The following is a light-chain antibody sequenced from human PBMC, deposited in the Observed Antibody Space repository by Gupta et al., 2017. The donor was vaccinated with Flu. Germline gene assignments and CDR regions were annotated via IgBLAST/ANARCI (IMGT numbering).Light chain of an antibody. Sequence: VVMTQSPLSLPVTLGQPASISCRSSQSLVHSDGNTYLHWFQLRPSQSPRRLIYMVSNRDSGVPDRFSGSGSGTDFTLKISRVEAEDVGFYYCGQGKQWPKVFGEGTQVEIK. CDR3: GQGKQWPKV. CDR2: MVS. J-gene: IGKJ2*01. V-gene: IGKV2-30*02. CDR1: QSLVHSDGNTY.